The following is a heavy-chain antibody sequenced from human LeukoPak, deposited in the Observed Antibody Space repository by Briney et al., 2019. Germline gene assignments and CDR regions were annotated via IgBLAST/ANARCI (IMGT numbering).Heavy chain of an antibody. D-gene: IGHD2-15*01. V-gene: IGHV4-34*01. CDR1: GGSFSGYY. CDR2: INHSRST. Sequence: SETLSLTCAVYGGSFSGYYWSWIRQPPGKGLEWIGEINHSRSTNYNPSLKSRVTVSVDTSKNQFSLKLSSVTAADTAVYYCARAPRKLGYCSGGSCYSGSWFDPWGQGTLVTVSS. CDR3: ARAPRKLGYCSGGSCYSGSWFDP. J-gene: IGHJ5*02.